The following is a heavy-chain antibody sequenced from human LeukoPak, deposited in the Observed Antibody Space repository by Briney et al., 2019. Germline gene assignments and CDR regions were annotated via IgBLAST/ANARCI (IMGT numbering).Heavy chain of an antibody. CDR1: GGSISSYY. CDR2: IYYSGGT. D-gene: IGHD2-8*01. Sequence: SETLSLTCTVSGGSISSYYWSWIRQPPGKGLEWIGYIYYSGGTNYNPSLKSRVTISVDTSKNQFSLKLSSVTAADTAVYYCARSVGCTNGVCYDYYYGMDVWGQGTTVTVSS. CDR3: ARSVGCTNGVCYDYYYGMDV. J-gene: IGHJ6*02. V-gene: IGHV4-59*08.